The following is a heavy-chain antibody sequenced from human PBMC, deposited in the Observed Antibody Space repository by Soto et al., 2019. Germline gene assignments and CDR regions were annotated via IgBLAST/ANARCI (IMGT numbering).Heavy chain of an antibody. CDR2: IWYDGSNK. Sequence: QVQLVESGGGVVQPGRSLRLSCAASGFTFSSYGMHWVRQAPGKGLEWVAVIWYDGSNKYYADSVKGRFTISRDNSKNTLYLQMNSLRAEDTAVYYCAREKGRTTQPGDWFDPWGQGTLVTVSS. CDR3: AREKGRTTQPGDWFDP. CDR1: GFTFSSYG. J-gene: IGHJ5*02. D-gene: IGHD7-27*01. V-gene: IGHV3-33*01.